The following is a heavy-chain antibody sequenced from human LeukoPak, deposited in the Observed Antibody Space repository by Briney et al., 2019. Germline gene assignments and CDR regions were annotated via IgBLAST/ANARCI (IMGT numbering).Heavy chain of an antibody. CDR2: FEPENGET. V-gene: IGHV1-24*01. J-gene: IGHJ4*02. Sequence: ASVKVSCKVSGYTLTGLSMHWVRQAPGKGLEWMGTFEPENGETIYAQKFQGRVTMTEDTSTDTAYMELSSLGSEDTAVYYCTTKYYYDSSDYYVIDYWGQGTLVIVSS. D-gene: IGHD3-22*01. CDR1: GYTLTGLS. CDR3: TTKYYYDSSDYYVIDY.